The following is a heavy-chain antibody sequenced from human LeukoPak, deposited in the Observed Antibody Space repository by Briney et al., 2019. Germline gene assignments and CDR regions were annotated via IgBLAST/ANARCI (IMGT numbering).Heavy chain of an antibody. CDR2: MNIDGSEK. CDR3: ARDPVEWELLLDY. J-gene: IGHJ4*02. Sequence: GGSLRLSCAASGFTFSSYWMGWVRKAPGKRLEWVANMNIDGSEKYYADSAKGRFTISRDNARNSVYLQMNSLRVEDTAVYYCARDPVEWELLLDYWGQGTLVTVSS. V-gene: IGHV3-7*01. CDR1: GFTFSSYW. D-gene: IGHD1-26*01.